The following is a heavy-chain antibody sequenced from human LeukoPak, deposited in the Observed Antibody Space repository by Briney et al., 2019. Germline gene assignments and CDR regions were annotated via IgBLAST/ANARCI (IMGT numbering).Heavy chain of an antibody. CDR3: AKERTSIVVVPAATDY. CDR2: ISGSGDST. J-gene: IGHJ4*02. D-gene: IGHD2-2*01. Sequence: GGSQRLSCAASGFTFSRYAMSWVRQAPGKGLEWVSAISGSGDSTYYADSVKGRFTISRDNSKNTLYLQMNSLRAEDTAVYYCAKERTSIVVVPAATDYWGQRTLVTVSS. CDR1: GFTFSRYA. V-gene: IGHV3-23*01.